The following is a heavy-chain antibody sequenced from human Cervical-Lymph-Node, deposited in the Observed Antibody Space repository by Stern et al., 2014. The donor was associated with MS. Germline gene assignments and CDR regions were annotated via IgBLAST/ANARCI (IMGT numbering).Heavy chain of an antibody. CDR1: GD. CDR2: IIRPVGTA. CDR3: ARGAGDNWFDP. D-gene: IGHD3-10*01. V-gene: IGHV1-69*14. J-gene: IGHJ5*02. Sequence: VQLVQSGAVVKKPGSSVRVSCKASGDISWLRQAPGQGLEWMGGIIRPVGTAHYTQRFQGRLTITADRSTNPTYMELTSLRSDDTAIYYCARGAGDNWFDPWGQGTLVSVSS.